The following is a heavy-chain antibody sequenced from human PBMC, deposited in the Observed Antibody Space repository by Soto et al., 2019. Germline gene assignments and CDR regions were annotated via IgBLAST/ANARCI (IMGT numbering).Heavy chain of an antibody. CDR2: IIPIFGTA. J-gene: IGHJ3*02. CDR1: GGTFRSDA. V-gene: IGHV1-69*06. Sequence: SVKVSCKASGGTFRSDAISWVRQAPGQGLEWMGGIIPIFGTANYAQKFQGRVTITADKSTSTAYMELSSLRSEDTAVYYCATPAYCGGDCYPAFDIWGQGTMVTVSS. CDR3: ATPAYCGGDCYPAFDI. D-gene: IGHD2-21*02.